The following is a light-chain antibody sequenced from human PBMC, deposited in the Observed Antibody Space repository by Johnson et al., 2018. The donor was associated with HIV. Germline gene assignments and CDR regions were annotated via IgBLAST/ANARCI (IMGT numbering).Light chain of an antibody. CDR1: SSNIGYHY. J-gene: IGLJ1*01. V-gene: IGLV1-51*02. Sequence: QLVLTQPPSVSAAPGQKVTISCSGSSSNIGYHYVSWYQQLPGTAPKLLIYENNKRPSGIPDRFSGSKSGTSATLGITGLQTGDEVDYYCGTWDSSLPWVFGTGTTVTFL. CDR2: ENN. CDR3: GTWDSSLPWV.